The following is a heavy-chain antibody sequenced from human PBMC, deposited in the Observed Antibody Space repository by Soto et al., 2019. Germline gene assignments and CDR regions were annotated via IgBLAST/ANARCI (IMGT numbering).Heavy chain of an antibody. CDR2: ISGNGNTI. CDR3: AASAVVAAHY. V-gene: IGHV3-48*03. J-gene: IGHJ4*02. D-gene: IGHD2-15*01. Sequence: GGSLRLSCAASRFDFNPYAMHWVRQAPGKGLEWLAYISGNGNTIFYADSVKGRFTVSRDNAKNLLYLQMNSLRAEDTAVYYCAASAVVAAHYWGQGALVTVSS. CDR1: RFDFNPYA.